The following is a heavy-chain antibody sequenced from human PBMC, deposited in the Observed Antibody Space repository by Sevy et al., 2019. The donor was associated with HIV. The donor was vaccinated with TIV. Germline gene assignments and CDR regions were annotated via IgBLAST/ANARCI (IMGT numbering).Heavy chain of an antibody. CDR2: ISAYNGNT. V-gene: IGHV1-18*01. CDR3: ARVGRAGDRAEGYYYYYMDV. J-gene: IGHJ6*03. Sequence: ASVKVSCKASGYTFTSYGISWVRQAPGQGLEWMGWISAYNGNTNYAQKLQGRVTMTTDTSTSTAYMELRSLRSDDTAVYYCARVGRAGDRAEGYYYYYMDVWGKGTTVTVSS. CDR1: GYTFTSYG. D-gene: IGHD7-27*01.